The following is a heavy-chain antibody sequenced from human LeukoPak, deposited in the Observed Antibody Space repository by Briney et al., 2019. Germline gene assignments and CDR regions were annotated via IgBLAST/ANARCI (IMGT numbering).Heavy chain of an antibody. J-gene: IGHJ5*02. CDR1: GGSISSYY. Sequence: SETLSLTCTVSGGSISSYYWSWIRQPPGKGLEWIGSIYYSGSTYYNPSLKSRVTISVDTSKNQFSLKLSSVTAADTAVYYCARESKRITMVRGARDWFDPWGQGTLVTVSS. V-gene: IGHV4-59*12. D-gene: IGHD3-10*01. CDR2: IYYSGST. CDR3: ARESKRITMVRGARDWFDP.